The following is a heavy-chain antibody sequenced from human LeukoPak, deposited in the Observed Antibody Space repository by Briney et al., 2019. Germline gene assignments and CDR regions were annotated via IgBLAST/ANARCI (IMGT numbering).Heavy chain of an antibody. J-gene: IGHJ4*02. V-gene: IGHV4-59*01. CDR2: IYYSGST. CDR1: GGSISSYY. Sequence: SETLSLTCTVSGGSISSYYWSWFRQPPGKGLEWIGYIYYSGSTNYNPSLKSRVTISVDTSKNQFSLKLSSVTAADTAVYYCARGNGDYFDYWGQGTLVTVSS. D-gene: IGHD4-17*01. CDR3: ARGNGDYFDY.